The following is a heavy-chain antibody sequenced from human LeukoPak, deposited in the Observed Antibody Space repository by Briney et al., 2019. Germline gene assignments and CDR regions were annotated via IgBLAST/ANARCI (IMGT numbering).Heavy chain of an antibody. Sequence: GGSLRLSCAASGFTVSSNHMSWVRQAPGKGPEWIAYIHLSGAPIHYAEPVKGRFSISRDNVNNALYLQMDNLRVEDTGVYYCARDRGYTRTNTDGYPVFDLWGQGTLVTVSS. D-gene: IGHD5-24*01. V-gene: IGHV3-48*04. CDR3: ARDRGYTRTNTDGYPVFDL. J-gene: IGHJ4*03. CDR1: GFTVSSNH. CDR2: IHLSGAPI.